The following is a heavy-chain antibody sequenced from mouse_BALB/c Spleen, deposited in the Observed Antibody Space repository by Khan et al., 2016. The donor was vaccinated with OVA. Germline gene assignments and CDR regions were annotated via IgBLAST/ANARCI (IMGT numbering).Heavy chain of an antibody. D-gene: IGHD1-1*02. CDR3: ASGGYWYFDV. V-gene: IGHV9-3-1*01. CDR2: INTYTEAP. J-gene: IGHJ1*01. Sequence: QIQLVQSGPELKKPGETVKISCKASGYTFTNYGMNWVKQAPGKGLKWMGWINTYTEAPTYADDFKGRFAFSLETSARTAYLQINNLKNEDTATYFCASGGYWYFDVWGAGTTVTVSS. CDR1: GYTFTNYG.